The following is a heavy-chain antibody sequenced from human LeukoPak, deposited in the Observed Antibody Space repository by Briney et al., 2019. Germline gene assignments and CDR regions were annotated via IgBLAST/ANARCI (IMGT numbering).Heavy chain of an antibody. V-gene: IGHV1-69*13. CDR3: ARDRAPAFDI. CDR1: GGTFSSYA. Sequence: ASVKVSCKASGGTFSSYAISWVRQAPGQGLEWMGGIIPIFGTANYAQKFQGRVTITADESTSTAYMELSSLRSEDTAAYYCARDRAPAFDIWGQGTMVTVSS. CDR2: IIPIFGTA. J-gene: IGHJ3*02.